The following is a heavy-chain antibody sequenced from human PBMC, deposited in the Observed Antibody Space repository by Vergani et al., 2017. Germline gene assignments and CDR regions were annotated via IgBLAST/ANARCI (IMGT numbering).Heavy chain of an antibody. Sequence: QLQLQESDPGLVKPSETLSLACTVSGGSIRSTFYYWGWIRQPPGKGLEWIGTIYYSGSTSYNPSLKSRVTISVDTSKNQFSLKLNSVTAADTAVYYCARHKEQLVPGNYYYYYYRDVWGKGTTVTVSS. CDR2: IYYSGST. D-gene: IGHD6-13*01. J-gene: IGHJ6*03. CDR3: ARHKEQLVPGNYYYYYYRDV. CDR1: GGSIRSTFYY. V-gene: IGHV4-39*01.